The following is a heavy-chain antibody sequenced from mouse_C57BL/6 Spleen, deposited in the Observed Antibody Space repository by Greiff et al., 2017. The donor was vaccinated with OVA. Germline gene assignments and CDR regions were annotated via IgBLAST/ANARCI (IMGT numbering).Heavy chain of an antibody. J-gene: IGHJ1*03. Sequence: VQLQESGAELARPGASVKLSCKASGYTFTSYGISWVKQRTGQGLEWIGDIYPRSGNTYYNEKFKGKATLTADKSSSTAYMELRSLTSEDSAVYFGARYGDGYWYFDVWGTGTTVTVSS. V-gene: IGHV1-81*01. D-gene: IGHD2-3*01. CDR3: ARYGDGYWYFDV. CDR2: IYPRSGNT. CDR1: GYTFTSYG.